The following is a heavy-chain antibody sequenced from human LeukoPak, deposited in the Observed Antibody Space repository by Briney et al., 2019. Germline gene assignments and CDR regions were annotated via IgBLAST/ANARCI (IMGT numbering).Heavy chain of an antibody. CDR1: GFTFSSYG. V-gene: IGHV3-30*03. Sequence: GGSLRLSCAASGFTFSSYGMHWVRQAPGKGLEWVAVISYDGSNKYYADSVKGRFTISRDNSKNTLYLQMNSLRAEDTAVYYCARDYGDYPAEYFQHWGQGTLVTVSS. J-gene: IGHJ1*01. CDR2: ISYDGSNK. D-gene: IGHD4-17*01. CDR3: ARDYGDYPAEYFQH.